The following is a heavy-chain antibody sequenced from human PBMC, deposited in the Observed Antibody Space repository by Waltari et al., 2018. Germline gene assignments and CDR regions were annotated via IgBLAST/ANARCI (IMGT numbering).Heavy chain of an antibody. CDR1: GGTFSNYA. CDR3: ARLGVSHFDY. CDR2: ISGGGTGP. J-gene: IGHJ4*02. V-gene: IGHV3-23*04. Sequence: EVQLVESGGGLVQPGGSLRLSCAASGGTFSNYAMSWVRQAPGKGREWVSGISGGGTGPYYADSVKGRFTISRDNAQNSLYLQMNSLRAEDTALYYCARLGVSHFDYWGQGTLVTVSS. D-gene: IGHD1-26*01.